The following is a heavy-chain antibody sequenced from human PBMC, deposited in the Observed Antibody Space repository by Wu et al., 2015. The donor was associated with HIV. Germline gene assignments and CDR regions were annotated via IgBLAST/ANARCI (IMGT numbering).Heavy chain of an antibody. CDR1: GYTFTNYD. CDR2: MKPNSGKT. V-gene: IGHV1-8*01. D-gene: IGHD3-10*01. CDR3: ARVNYYYYGMDV. Sequence: QVQLVQSGAEVKKPGASVKVSCKASGYTFTNYDIHWVRQAPGQGLEWMGWMKPNSGKTVYAPKFQGRVTMTSNTSMTTAYLELSSLRSEDTAVFYCARVNYYYYGMDVWGQGP. J-gene: IGHJ6*02.